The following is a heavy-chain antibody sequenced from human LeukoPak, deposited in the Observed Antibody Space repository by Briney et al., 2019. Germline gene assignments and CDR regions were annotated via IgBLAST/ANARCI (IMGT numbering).Heavy chain of an antibody. J-gene: IGHJ4*02. Sequence: PSETLSLTCTVSGGSINSYYWTWIRQSPGKGLEWIGYVFHSGSTNYNPSLKNRVTITIDTSKNQFSLELTSMTAADTAIYYCARDGGTGSYYVYFDSWGQGTLVTVSS. D-gene: IGHD3-10*01. CDR3: ARDGGTGSYYVYFDS. CDR2: VFHSGST. CDR1: GGSINSYY. V-gene: IGHV4-59*01.